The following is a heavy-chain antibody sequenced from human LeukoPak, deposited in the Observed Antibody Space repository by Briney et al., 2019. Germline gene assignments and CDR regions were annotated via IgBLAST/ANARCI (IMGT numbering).Heavy chain of an antibody. CDR1: GFTFSSYS. CDR3: AKDRGLYYYDSGSAYDY. J-gene: IGHJ4*02. V-gene: IGHV3-30*18. D-gene: IGHD3-22*01. CDR2: TSYDGTNK. Sequence: GGSLRLSCAASGFTFSSYSMNWVRQAPGKGLEWVAVTSYDGTNKYYADSVKGRFTISRDNSKNTLYLQMNSLRAEDTAVYYCAKDRGLYYYDSGSAYDYWGQGTLVTVSS.